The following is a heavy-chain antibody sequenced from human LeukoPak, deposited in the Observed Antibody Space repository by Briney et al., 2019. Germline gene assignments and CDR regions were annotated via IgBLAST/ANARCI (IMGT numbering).Heavy chain of an antibody. V-gene: IGHV3-30*02. D-gene: IGHD5-24*01. CDR3: AKDPPMATAH. J-gene: IGHJ4*02. Sequence: GGSLRLFCAASGFTFSSYGMHWVRQAPGKGLEWVAFIRYDGSNKYYADSVKCRFTISRDNSKNTLYLQMNSQRAEDTAVYYCAKDPPMATAHWGQGTLVTVSS. CDR2: IRYDGSNK. CDR1: GFTFSSYG.